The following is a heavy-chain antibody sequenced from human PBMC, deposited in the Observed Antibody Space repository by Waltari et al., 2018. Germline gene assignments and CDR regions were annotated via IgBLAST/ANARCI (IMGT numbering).Heavy chain of an antibody. CDR2: ISSSNGRT. CDR1: GFTFDNYA. D-gene: IGHD2-15*01. CDR3: AKRLVVPATTCYFDY. J-gene: IGHJ4*02. V-gene: IGHV3-23*01. Sequence: EVQLLESGGGLVQPGGSMRLSCVASGFTFDNYAMSWVRQAPGKGLEWVSTISSSNGRTYYADSVKGRFTISRDNSKNTLYLQMNSLRAEDTAIYYCAKRLVVPATTCYFDYWGQGTLVTVSS.